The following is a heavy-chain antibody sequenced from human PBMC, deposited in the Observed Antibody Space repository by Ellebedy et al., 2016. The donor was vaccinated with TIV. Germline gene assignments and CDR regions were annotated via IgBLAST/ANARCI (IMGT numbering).Heavy chain of an antibody. CDR2: INIDGSGT. CDR3: ATVANWGSGWGH. V-gene: IGHV3-74*01. Sequence: GESLKISCAASGFIFSDYGMHWVRQAPGKGLVWVSQINIDGSGTNYADSVKGRFTMSRDNSKNTLSLQMNSLRAEDTAIYYCATVANWGSGWGHWGQGTLVTVSS. CDR1: GFIFSDYG. J-gene: IGHJ4*02. D-gene: IGHD7-27*01.